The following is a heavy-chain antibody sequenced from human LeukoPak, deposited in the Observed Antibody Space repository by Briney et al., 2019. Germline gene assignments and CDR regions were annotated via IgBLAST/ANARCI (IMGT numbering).Heavy chain of an antibody. Sequence: WASVKVSCKASGGTFSSYAISWVRQAPGQGLEWMGGIIPIFGTANYAQKFQGRVTITADESTSTAYMELSSLRSEDTAVYYCARGCSSTSCQNWFDPWGQGTLVTVSS. V-gene: IGHV1-69*01. J-gene: IGHJ5*02. CDR2: IIPIFGTA. CDR1: GGTFSSYA. CDR3: ARGCSSTSCQNWFDP. D-gene: IGHD2-2*01.